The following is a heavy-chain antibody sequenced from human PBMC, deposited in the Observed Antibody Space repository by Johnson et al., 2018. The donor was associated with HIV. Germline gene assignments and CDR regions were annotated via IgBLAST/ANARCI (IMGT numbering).Heavy chain of an antibody. D-gene: IGHD5-18*01. CDR1: GFTFSTSG. Sequence: QVQLVESGGGVVQPGGSLRLSCAASGFTFSTSGMHWVRQAPGKGMEWVAVISYDGSNKYYADSVKGRFTISRDNSKNTLYLQMNSLRAVDTAVYYCAKDLPRDTAMVDDAFDIWGQGTMVTVSS. CDR3: AKDLPRDTAMVDDAFDI. CDR2: ISYDGSNK. J-gene: IGHJ3*02. V-gene: IGHV3-30*18.